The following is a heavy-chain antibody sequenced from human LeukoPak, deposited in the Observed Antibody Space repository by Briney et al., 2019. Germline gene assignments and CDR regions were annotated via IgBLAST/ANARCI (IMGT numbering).Heavy chain of an antibody. CDR2: IYYSGNT. CDR1: GGSISPYY. V-gene: IGHV4-59*01. CDR3: ARSTGSTMFIDY. J-gene: IGHJ4*02. Sequence: SETLSLTCTVSGGSISPYYWSWIQQPPGKGLEWLEYIYYSGNTEYKPSLKSRVAMSVDTSKNQFSLRLSSVTAADTAVYYCARSTGSTMFIDYWGQGTLVTVSS. D-gene: IGHD3-10*02.